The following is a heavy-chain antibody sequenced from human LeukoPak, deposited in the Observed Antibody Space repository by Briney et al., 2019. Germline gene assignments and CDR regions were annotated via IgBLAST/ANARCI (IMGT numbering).Heavy chain of an antibody. CDR3: ARRLTQYDCFDP. D-gene: IGHD2-2*01. CDR2: TYYRSTWYN. J-gene: IGHJ5*02. Sequence: SQTLSLTCAISGDSVSSNSVTWNWIRQSPSRGLEWLGRTYYRSTWYNDYAVSVRGRITVNPDTSKNQFSLHLNSVTPEDTAVYYCARRLTQYDCFDPWGQGILVTDSS. V-gene: IGHV6-1*01. CDR1: GDSVSSNSVT.